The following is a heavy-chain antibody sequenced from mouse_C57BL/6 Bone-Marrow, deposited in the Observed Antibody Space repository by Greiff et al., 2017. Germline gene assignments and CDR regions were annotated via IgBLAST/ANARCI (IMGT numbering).Heavy chain of an antibody. CDR3: LHAMDY. CDR1: YFAFMASA. V-gene: IGHV1-49*01. CDR2: FPMYSDAT. J-gene: IGHJ4*01. Sequence: LLQSGAELVRPGSSLKLSCTDSYFAFMASAMSWVKQSPGHGLEWIGAFPMYSDATEYSETFKGKITLTANPASSTAYMELSSLTSEDSAVYYCLHAMDYWGQGTSVTVSS.